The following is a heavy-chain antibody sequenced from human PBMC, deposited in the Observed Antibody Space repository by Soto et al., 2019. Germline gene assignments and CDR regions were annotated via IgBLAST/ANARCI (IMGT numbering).Heavy chain of an antibody. V-gene: IGHV4-61*01. CDR3: ARGYYGAGSYYNVDGFDP. Sequence: QVQLQESGPGLVKPSETLSLTCTVSGGSVSSGSYYWSWIRQPPGKGLEWIGYIYYRGSTNYNPSLKSRCXLXVXXSKNQFALKISSVTAADTAVYYCARGYYGAGSYYNVDGFDPWGQGTRVTVSP. CDR2: IYYRGST. CDR1: GGSVSSGSYY. D-gene: IGHD3-10*01. J-gene: IGHJ5*02.